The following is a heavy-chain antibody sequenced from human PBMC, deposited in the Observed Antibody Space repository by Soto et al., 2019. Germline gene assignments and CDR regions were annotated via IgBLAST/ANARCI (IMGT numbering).Heavy chain of an antibody. V-gene: IGHV1-18*04. CDR3: ARERGTGTTHYDY. CDR2: ISAYNGNT. Sequence: APVDVSCAASGYTLRTYGIICVRQAPGQGLEWMGWISAYNGNTNYAQKLQGRVTMTTDTSTSTAYMELRSLRSDDTAVYYCARERGTGTTHYDYWGQGTLVTVSS. CDR1: GYTLRTYG. J-gene: IGHJ4*02. D-gene: IGHD1-7*01.